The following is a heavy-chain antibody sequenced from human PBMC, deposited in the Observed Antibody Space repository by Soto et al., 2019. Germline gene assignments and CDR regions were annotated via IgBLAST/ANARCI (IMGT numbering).Heavy chain of an antibody. J-gene: IGHJ4*02. Sequence: QLQLQESGSGLVKPSQTLSLTCAVSGGSISSGGYSWSWIRQPPGKGLEWIGYIYHSGSTYYNPSLKSRVTISVDRSKNQFSLKLSSVTAADTAVYYCASRYSYGLAMVDYWGQGTLVTVSS. V-gene: IGHV4-30-2*01. D-gene: IGHD5-18*01. CDR2: IYHSGST. CDR1: GGSISSGGYS. CDR3: ASRYSYGLAMVDY.